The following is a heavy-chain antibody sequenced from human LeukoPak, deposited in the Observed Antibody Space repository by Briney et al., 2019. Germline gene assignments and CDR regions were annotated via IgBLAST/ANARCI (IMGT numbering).Heavy chain of an antibody. D-gene: IGHD1-26*01. J-gene: IGHJ3*02. V-gene: IGHV3-21*04. CDR3: ARHNGSYPSGDAFDI. CDR1: GFTFSSYS. CDR2: TSGSGGST. Sequence: GGSLRLSCAASGFTFSSYSMNWVRQAPGKGLEWVSATSGSGGSTYYADSVKGRFTISRDNAKNSLYLQMNSLRAEDTAVYYCARHNGSYPSGDAFDIWGQGTMVTVSS.